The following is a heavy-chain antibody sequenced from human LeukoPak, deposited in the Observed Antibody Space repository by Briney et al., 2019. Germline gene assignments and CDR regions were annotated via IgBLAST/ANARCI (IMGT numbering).Heavy chain of an antibody. Sequence: GSLRLSCAASGFIFSTFGMSWVRQPPGKGLEWIGEIYHSGNTNYNPSLKSRVTISLDKSKNQFSLKLRSVTAADTAVYYCAREEMPGKFDYWGQGTLVTVSS. CDR3: AREEMPGKFDY. V-gene: IGHV4-4*02. J-gene: IGHJ4*02. CDR2: IYHSGNT. CDR1: GFIFSTFGM. D-gene: IGHD1-26*01.